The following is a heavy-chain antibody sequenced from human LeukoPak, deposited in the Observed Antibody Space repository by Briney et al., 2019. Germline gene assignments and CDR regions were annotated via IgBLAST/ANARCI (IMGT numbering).Heavy chain of an antibody. CDR1: GYTFTSYY. Sequence: ASVKVSCKASGYTFTSYYMHWVRQAPGQGLEWMGIINPSGGSTSYAQKFQGRVTMTRDTSTSTVYMELSSLRSKDTAVYYCARDLNKYQLLSWFDPWGQGTLVTVSS. J-gene: IGHJ5*02. V-gene: IGHV1-46*01. CDR3: ARDLNKYQLLSWFDP. D-gene: IGHD2-2*01. CDR2: INPSGGST.